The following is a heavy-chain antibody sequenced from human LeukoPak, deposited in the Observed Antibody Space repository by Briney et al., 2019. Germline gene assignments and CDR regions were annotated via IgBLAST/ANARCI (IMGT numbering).Heavy chain of an antibody. Sequence: EASVKVSCKASGGTFSSYAISWVRQAPGQGLEWMGGIIPIFGTANYAQKFQGRITITADESTSTAYMELSSLRSEDTAVYYCARAGGLNIVGFYYYYYMDVWGEGTTVTVSS. J-gene: IGHJ6*03. CDR2: IIPIFGTA. CDR1: GGTFSSYA. V-gene: IGHV1-69*01. D-gene: IGHD1-26*01. CDR3: ARAGGLNIVGFYYYYYMDV.